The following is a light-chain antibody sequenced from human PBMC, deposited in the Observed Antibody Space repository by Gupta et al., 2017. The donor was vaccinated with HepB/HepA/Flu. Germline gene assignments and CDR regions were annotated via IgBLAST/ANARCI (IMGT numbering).Light chain of an antibody. V-gene: IGKV3-20*01. Sequence: EIVLTQSPGTLCLSPGERATLSCRASQSVSGNSIAWYQHKPGQSPRLLIYSASSGATGIPDRFSGSGSGTDFTLTISRLEPEDFAVYYCQHFHSSPITFGQGTQLEI. CDR1: QSVSGNS. CDR2: SAS. J-gene: IGKJ5*01. CDR3: QHFHSSPIT.